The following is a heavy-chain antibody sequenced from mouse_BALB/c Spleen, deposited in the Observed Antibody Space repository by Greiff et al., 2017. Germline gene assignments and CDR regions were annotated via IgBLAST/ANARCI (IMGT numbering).Heavy chain of an antibody. Sequence: EVQLQESGPDLVKPSQSLSLTCTVTGYSITSGYSWPWIRQFPGNKLEWMGYIHYSGSTNYNPSLKSRISITRDTSKNQFFLQLNSVTTEDTATYYCARSGVRDNAWFAYWGQGTLVTVSA. CDR3: ARSGVRDNAWFAY. CDR2: IHYSGST. CDR1: GYSITSGYS. D-gene: IGHD2-1*01. J-gene: IGHJ3*01. V-gene: IGHV3-1*02.